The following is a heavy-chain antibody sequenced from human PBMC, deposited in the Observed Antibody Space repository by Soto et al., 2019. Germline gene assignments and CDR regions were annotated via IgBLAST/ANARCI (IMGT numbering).Heavy chain of an antibody. CDR3: ARGSSLTMVVVVSNDY. V-gene: IGHV1-2*06. CDR1: RYTFTGYY. D-gene: IGHD3-22*01. J-gene: IGHJ4*02. Sequence: ASVKVSCKATRYTFTGYYMHWVRQAPAQGLEGMGRINPNSGGTNYAQKFKGRVTMTRDKSISTAYMAVSMRKSYDTPWYCWARGSSLTMVVVVSNDYWGQGTLVTFSS. CDR2: INPNSGGT.